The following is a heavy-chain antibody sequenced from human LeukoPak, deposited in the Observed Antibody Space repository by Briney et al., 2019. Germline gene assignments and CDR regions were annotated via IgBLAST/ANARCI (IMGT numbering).Heavy chain of an antibody. Sequence: PSETLSLTCTVSGVSISSYYWSWIRQPAGKGLEWIGRIYTSGSTNYNPSLKSRVTMSVDTSKNQFSLKLSSVTAADTAGDYCARDKVVTAVQGWYFDLWGRGTLVTVSS. J-gene: IGHJ2*01. CDR2: IYTSGST. CDR3: ARDKVVTAVQGWYFDL. D-gene: IGHD2-21*02. V-gene: IGHV4-4*07. CDR1: GVSISSYY.